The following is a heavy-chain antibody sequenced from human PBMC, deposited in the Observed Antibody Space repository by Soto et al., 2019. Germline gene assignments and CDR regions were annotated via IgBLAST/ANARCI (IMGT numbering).Heavy chain of an antibody. D-gene: IGHD3-10*01. CDR2: VYPGDSAI. Sequence: VESLKISCNASGYSFNVYWIAWVRQMPGKGLEWMGVVYPGDSAIRYSPSFEGQVTISADMSVTAAYLQWSSLKASDTATYYCARQYGSGSLDYWGQGTLVTVSS. V-gene: IGHV5-51*01. CDR3: ARQYGSGSLDY. J-gene: IGHJ4*02. CDR1: GYSFNVYW.